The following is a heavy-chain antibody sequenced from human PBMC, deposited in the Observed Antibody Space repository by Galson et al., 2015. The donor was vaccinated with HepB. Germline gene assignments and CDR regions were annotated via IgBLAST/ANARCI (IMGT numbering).Heavy chain of an antibody. V-gene: IGHV3-33*01. J-gene: IGHJ5*02. CDR2: IWYDGSNK. Sequence: SLRLSCAASGFTFSSYGMHWVRQAPGKGLEWVAVIWYDGSNKYYADSVKGRFTISRDNSKNTLYLQMNSLRAEDTAVYYCARDWYYDSSGTPTATWGQGTLVTVSS. CDR1: GFTFSSYG. CDR3: ARDWYYDSSGTPTAT. D-gene: IGHD3-22*01.